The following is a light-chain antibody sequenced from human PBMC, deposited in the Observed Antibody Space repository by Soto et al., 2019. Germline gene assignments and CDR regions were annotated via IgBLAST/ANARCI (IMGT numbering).Light chain of an antibody. J-gene: IGLJ1*01. Sequence: QSVLTQPPSVSGAPGQRVTISCSGGSSNIGAGYDVNWYRQLPGTAPKLLIYGNSDRPSGVPDRFSGSKSGTSASLAITGLQAEDEADYFCQSYDRSLRTYVFGTGTKVTVL. CDR3: QSYDRSLRTYV. V-gene: IGLV1-40*01. CDR1: SSNIGAGYD. CDR2: GNS.